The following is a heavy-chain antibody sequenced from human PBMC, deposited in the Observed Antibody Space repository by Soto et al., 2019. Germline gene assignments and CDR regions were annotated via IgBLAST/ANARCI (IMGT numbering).Heavy chain of an antibody. J-gene: IGHJ1*01. D-gene: IGHD6-13*01. V-gene: IGHV3-30-3*01. Sequence: QVQLVESGGRVGQPGRSLRLSCAASGFTFSSYAMHWVRQAPGKGLEWVAVISYDGSNKYYADSVKGRFTISRDNSKNTLYLQMNSLRAEDTAVYYCASEYSSSHEYFQHWGQGTLVTVSS. CDR2: ISYDGSNK. CDR1: GFTFSSYA. CDR3: ASEYSSSHEYFQH.